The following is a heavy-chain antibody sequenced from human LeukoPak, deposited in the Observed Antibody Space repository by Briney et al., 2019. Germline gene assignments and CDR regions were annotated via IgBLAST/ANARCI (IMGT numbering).Heavy chain of an antibody. CDR2: INQGGGET. Sequence: GGSLRLSCAASGFPFTNYWMIWVRQAPGKRPEWVGNINQGGGETNYVDSVKGRFSISRDNAKTSLYLQMNSLRAEDTAVYYCATDRKVGTWDPRFDYWGQGALVTVSS. CDR1: GFPFTNYW. D-gene: IGHD4-23*01. CDR3: ATDRKVGTWDPRFDY. V-gene: IGHV3-7*01. J-gene: IGHJ4*02.